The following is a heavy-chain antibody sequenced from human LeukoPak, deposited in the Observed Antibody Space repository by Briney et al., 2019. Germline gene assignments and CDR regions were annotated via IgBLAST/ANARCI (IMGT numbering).Heavy chain of an antibody. CDR2: INPSGGST. Sequence: ASVKVSCKASGYTFTSYYMHWVRQAPGQGLEWMGIINPSGGSTSYAQKFQGRVTMTRDTSTSTVYMELSSLRSEDTAVYYCASSDIAVALFDYWGQGTPVTVSS. CDR1: GYTFTSYY. CDR3: ASSDIAVALFDY. D-gene: IGHD6-19*01. J-gene: IGHJ4*02. V-gene: IGHV1-46*01.